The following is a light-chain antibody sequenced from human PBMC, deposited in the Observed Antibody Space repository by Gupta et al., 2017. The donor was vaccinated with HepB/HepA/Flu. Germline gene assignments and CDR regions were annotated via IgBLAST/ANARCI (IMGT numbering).Light chain of an antibody. CDR3: QQYGNSVT. Sequence: TXSXXTLXXSPGERATLSCRASQSVVSSYLAWYQQKPGQAPRLLIYGTSSRATGIPDRFSGSGFETDFTLTISRLEPEDFAVYYCQQYGNSVTFGGGTKVEIK. J-gene: IGKJ4*01. V-gene: IGKV3-20*01. CDR1: QSVVSSY. CDR2: GTS.